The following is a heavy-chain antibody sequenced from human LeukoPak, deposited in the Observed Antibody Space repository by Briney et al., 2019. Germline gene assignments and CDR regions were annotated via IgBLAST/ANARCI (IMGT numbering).Heavy chain of an antibody. CDR2: INPSGGST. D-gene: IGHD3-10*01. V-gene: IGHV1-46*01. J-gene: IGHJ4*02. CDR3: ARDIGGEGYFDY. CDR1: GYTFTSYY. Sequence: ASVKVSCKASGYTFTSYYMHWVRQAPGQGLEWMGIINPSGGSTSYAQKFQGRVTMTRDMSTSTVYMELSSLRSEDTAVYYCARDIGGEGYFDYWGQGTQVTVSS.